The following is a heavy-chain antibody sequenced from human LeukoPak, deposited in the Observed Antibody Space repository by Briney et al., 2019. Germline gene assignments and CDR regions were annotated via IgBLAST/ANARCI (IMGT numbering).Heavy chain of an antibody. CDR3: ATDGTVGATSKTGDY. Sequence: GASVKVSCKASGYTFTGYYIHWVRQAPGQGLEWMGRINPKTGVTNYAQKFQDRVTMTRDTSISTAYMELSRLRSDDTAVYYCATDGTVGATSKTGDYSGQGTLVTVSS. CDR2: INPKTGVT. D-gene: IGHD1-26*01. CDR1: GYTFTGYY. J-gene: IGHJ4*02. V-gene: IGHV1-2*06.